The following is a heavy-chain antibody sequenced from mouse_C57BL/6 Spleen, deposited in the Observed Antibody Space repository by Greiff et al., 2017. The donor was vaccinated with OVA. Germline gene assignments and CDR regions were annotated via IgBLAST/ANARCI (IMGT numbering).Heavy chain of an antibody. CDR2: IRLKSDNYET. J-gene: IGHJ2*01. CDR3: TDGTTFDY. D-gene: IGHD1-1*01. Sequence: EVQRVESGGGLVQPGGSMKLSCVASGFTFSNYWMNWVRQSPEKGLEWVAQIRLKSDNYETHYAESVKGRFTISRDDSKSSVYLQMNNLRADDTGIYYCTDGTTFDYWGQGTTLTVSS. V-gene: IGHV6-3*01. CDR1: GFTFSNYW.